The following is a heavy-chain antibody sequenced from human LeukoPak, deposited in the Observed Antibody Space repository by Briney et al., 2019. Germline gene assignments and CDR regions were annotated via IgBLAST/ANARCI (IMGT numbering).Heavy chain of an antibody. CDR2: TYGGGST. J-gene: IGHJ3*02. CDR3: ARGGRDAFDI. CDR1: GFSVSGNY. Sequence: GRSLRLSCAASGFSVSGNYISWVRQAPGQGLEWVSVTYGGGSTYYADSVKGRFTISRDNSKNTLFLQMNSLRAEDTAVYYCARGGRDAFDIWGQGTMVTVSS. V-gene: IGHV3-53*01.